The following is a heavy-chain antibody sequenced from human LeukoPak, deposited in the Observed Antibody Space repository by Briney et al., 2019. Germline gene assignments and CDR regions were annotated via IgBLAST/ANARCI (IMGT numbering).Heavy chain of an antibody. CDR3: ARTTKEVEKAHYFDY. J-gene: IGHJ4*02. Sequence: GASVKVSCKASGGTFSSYAISWVRQAPGQGLEWMGGIIPIFGTANYAQKFQGRVTITTDESTSTAYMELSSLRSEDTAVYYCARTTKEVEKAHYFDYWGQGTLVTVSS. CDR2: IIPIFGTA. CDR1: GGTFSSYA. D-gene: IGHD1-1*01. V-gene: IGHV1-69*05.